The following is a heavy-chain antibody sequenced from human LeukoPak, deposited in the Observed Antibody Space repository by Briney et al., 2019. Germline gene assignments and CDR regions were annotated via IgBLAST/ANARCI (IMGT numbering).Heavy chain of an antibody. CDR3: AKGYGLTFGGVIVIPFDY. D-gene: IGHD3-16*02. CDR2: ISGSGGST. V-gene: IGHV3-23*01. CDR1: GFTFSSYA. Sequence: GGSLRLSCAASGFTFSSYAMNWVRQAPGKGLEWVSAISGSGGSTYYADSVKGRFTISRDNSKNTLYLQMNSLRAEDTAVYYCAKGYGLTFGGVIVIPFDYWGQGTLVTVSS. J-gene: IGHJ4*02.